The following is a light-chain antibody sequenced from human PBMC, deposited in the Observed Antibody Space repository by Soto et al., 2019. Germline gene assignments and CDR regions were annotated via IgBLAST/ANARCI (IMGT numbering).Light chain of an antibody. CDR3: QKYNSGMLT. V-gene: IGKV1-27*01. CDR1: QDISNY. CDR2: AAS. J-gene: IGKJ4*01. Sequence: DIQMTQSPSSLSASVGDRVTITCRASQDISNYLAWYQQKPGKVPKLLIYAASLLQSGVPSRFSGSGSGTDFTLTIISLQPEDAATYYCQKYNSGMLTFGGGTKVEIK.